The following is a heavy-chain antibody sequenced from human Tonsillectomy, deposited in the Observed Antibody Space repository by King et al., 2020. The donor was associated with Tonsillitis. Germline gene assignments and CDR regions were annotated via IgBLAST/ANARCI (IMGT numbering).Heavy chain of an antibody. J-gene: IGHJ4*02. V-gene: IGHV4-30-2*01. D-gene: IGHD6-19*01. CDR1: GGSISSGGYS. Sequence: LQLQESGSGLVKPSQTLSLTCAVSGGSISSGGYSWSWIRQPPGKGLEWIGYIFHSGSTYYNPSLKSRVTISVDRSKNQFSLKLSSVTAADTALYYCARESGSGWGHLVYFDYWGQGTLVPVSS. CDR2: IFHSGST. CDR3: ARESGSGWGHLVYFDY.